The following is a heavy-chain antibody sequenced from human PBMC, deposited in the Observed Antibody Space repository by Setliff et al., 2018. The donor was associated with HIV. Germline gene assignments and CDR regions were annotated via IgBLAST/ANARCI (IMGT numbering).Heavy chain of an antibody. J-gene: IGHJ6*02. V-gene: IGHV4-38-2*02. D-gene: IGHD3-16*01. CDR3: ARGGYYYSFSVDV. CDR1: GYSISSGYY. CDR2: IHHSGNT. Sequence: SETLSLTCPVSGYSISSGYYWGWIRQPPGRGLEWIGAIHHSGNTYYNPSMKSRVTISVDTSKTQFSLKLSSGTAADTAVYYCARGGYYYSFSVDVWGQGTTVTVSS.